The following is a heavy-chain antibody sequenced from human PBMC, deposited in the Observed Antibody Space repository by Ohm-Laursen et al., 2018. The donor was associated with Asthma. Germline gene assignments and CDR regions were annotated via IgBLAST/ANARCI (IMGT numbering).Heavy chain of an antibody. Sequence: GSLRLSCTASGYTFSSYSIHWIRQAPGKGLEWVASISTTSTFIYYADSVRGRFTTSRDNARNLVFLQMDSLRAEDTALYYCARIGPEWELPGREYSLHHWGEGTLVTVSS. CDR2: ISTTSTFI. CDR1: GYTFSSYS. CDR3: ARIGPEWELPGREYSLHH. J-gene: IGHJ1*01. D-gene: IGHD1-26*01. V-gene: IGHV3-21*01.